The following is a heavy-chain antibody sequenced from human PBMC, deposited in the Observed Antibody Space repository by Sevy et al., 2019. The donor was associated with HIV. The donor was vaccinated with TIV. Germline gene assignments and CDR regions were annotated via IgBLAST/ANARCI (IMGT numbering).Heavy chain of an antibody. CDR2: IYYSGST. CDR1: GGSISSYY. D-gene: IGHD4-17*01. V-gene: IGHV4-59*01. Sequence: SETLSLTCTVSGGSISSYYWSWIRQPPGKGLEWIGYIYYSGSTNYNPSLKSRVTISVDTSKNQFALKLSSVTAAETAVYYCAREASYGDYARRGWFDPWGQGTLVTVSS. J-gene: IGHJ5*02. CDR3: AREASYGDYARRGWFDP.